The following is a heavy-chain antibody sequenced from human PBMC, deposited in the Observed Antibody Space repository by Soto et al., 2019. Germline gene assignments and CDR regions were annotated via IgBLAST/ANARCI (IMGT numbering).Heavy chain of an antibody. CDR1: GITFSDYY. CDR2: ISSSGSPI. CDR3: ARFRWFGVENAFDI. V-gene: IGHV3-11*01. D-gene: IGHD3-10*01. Sequence: QVQLVESGGGLVKPGGSLRLSCAASGITFSDYYMTWIRHAPGKGLESVSYISSSGSPIYYADSVKARFTISRDNAKNSLYLQMNSLRDEDTAVYYCARFRWFGVENAFDIWGQGTLVTVSS. J-gene: IGHJ3*02.